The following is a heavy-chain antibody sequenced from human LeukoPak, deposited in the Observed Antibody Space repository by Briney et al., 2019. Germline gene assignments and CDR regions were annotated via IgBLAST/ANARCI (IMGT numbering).Heavy chain of an antibody. J-gene: IGHJ4*02. CDR1: GITLSNYG. CDR2: ISGSGGST. D-gene: IGHD6-19*01. V-gene: IGHV3-23*01. Sequence: GGSLRLSCAVSGITLSNYGMSWVRQAPGKGLEWVAGISGSGGSTYYADSVKGRFTIARDNSKNTLHLQMNSLRDEDTAVYYCAKEAVAGDYFDYWGQGTLVTVSS. CDR3: AKEAVAGDYFDY.